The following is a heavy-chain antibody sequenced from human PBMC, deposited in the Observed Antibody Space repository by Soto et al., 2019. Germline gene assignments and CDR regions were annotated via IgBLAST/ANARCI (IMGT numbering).Heavy chain of an antibody. Sequence: GGSLRLSCAASGFTFNTYAMNWVRQAPGKGLEWVAVISYDGTNKYYGDSAKGRFTIARDNSRNTLYLEMNSLSEEDTAVYYCSKDAGGTTPHGPSLGAWYFYYGMDVWGPGTTVTVSS. CDR2: ISYDGTNK. CDR1: GFTFNTYA. J-gene: IGHJ6*02. V-gene: IGHV3-30*18. CDR3: SKDAGGTTPHGPSLGAWYFYYGMDV. D-gene: IGHD3-16*01.